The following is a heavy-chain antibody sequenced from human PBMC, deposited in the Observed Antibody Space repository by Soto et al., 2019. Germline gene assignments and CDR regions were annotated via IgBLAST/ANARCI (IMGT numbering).Heavy chain of an antibody. CDR1: GYSISSSNW. J-gene: IGHJ4*02. CDR3: ARREIQGPIDY. CDR2: IYYSGTT. V-gene: IGHV4-28*01. D-gene: IGHD1-26*01. Sequence: SETLSLTCAVSGYSISSSNWSGWIRQPPGKGLEWIGYIYYSGTTYYNPSLKSRVTMSVDTSKNQFSLKLTSVTAVDTAVYYCARREIQGPIDYWGQGTLVTVS.